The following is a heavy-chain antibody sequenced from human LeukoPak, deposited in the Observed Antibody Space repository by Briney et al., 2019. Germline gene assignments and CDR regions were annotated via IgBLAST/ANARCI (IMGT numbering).Heavy chain of an antibody. Sequence: GASVKVSCKASGYTFTSYAMHWVRQAPGQRLEWMGWINAGNGNTKYSQEFQGRVTITRDTSTSTAYMELRSLRSDDTAVYYCARDPPRGYYMDVWGKGTTVTISS. J-gene: IGHJ6*03. CDR2: INAGNGNT. D-gene: IGHD3-10*01. CDR3: ARDPPRGYYMDV. V-gene: IGHV1-3*01. CDR1: GYTFTSYA.